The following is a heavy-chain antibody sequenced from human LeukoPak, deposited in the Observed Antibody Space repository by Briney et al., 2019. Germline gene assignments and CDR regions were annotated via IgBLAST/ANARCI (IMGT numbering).Heavy chain of an antibody. CDR2: MFYSGST. CDR3: PRVPYESSPDY. CDR1: GGSIYNSSYY. V-gene: IGHV4-39*01. D-gene: IGHD3-22*01. Sequence: SETLSLTCTVSGGSIYNSSYYWGWIRQPPGKGLEWIGSMFYSGSTYYNPSLRSRVTISADTSKNQLSLKLSSVTATDTAVYYCPRVPYESSPDYWGQGTTVTVSS. J-gene: IGHJ4*03.